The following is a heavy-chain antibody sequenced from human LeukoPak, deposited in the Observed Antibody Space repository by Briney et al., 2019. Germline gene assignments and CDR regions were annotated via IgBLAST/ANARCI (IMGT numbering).Heavy chain of an antibody. J-gene: IGHJ3*01. CDR1: GGSISDYY. CDR3: ARGTGAYYYL. V-gene: IGHV4-59*01. CDR2: IYYSGST. D-gene: IGHD3-22*01. Sequence: SETLSLTCTVSGGSISDYYWSWIRQPPGKGLEWIGYIYYSGSTKYNPYLKSRVTISIDTSKNQFSLKLSSVTSADTALYYCARGTGAYYYLWGQGTMVTVSS.